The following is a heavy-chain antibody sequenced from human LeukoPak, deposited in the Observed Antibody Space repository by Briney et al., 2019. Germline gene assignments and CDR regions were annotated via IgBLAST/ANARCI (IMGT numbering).Heavy chain of an antibody. J-gene: IGHJ4*02. D-gene: IGHD3-22*01. V-gene: IGHV3-23*01. CDR2: ISGSGDNT. CDR3: AKGSYYDSSGSFYFDY. CDR1: GFTFSNYA. Sequence: GGSLRLSCAASGFTFSNYAMNWVRQAPGKGLEWVSGISGSGDNTYYADSVKGRFTISRDNSKNTLYVQVNSLGTEDTAAYYCAKGSYYDSSGSFYFDYWGQGTLVTVSS.